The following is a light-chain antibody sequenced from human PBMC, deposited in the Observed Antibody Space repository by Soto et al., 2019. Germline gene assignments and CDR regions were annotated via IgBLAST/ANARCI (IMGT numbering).Light chain of an antibody. V-gene: IGKV1-39*01. CDR1: QDINKY. CDR3: QQSYSAPYT. Sequence: DIQMTQSPSSLSAAVGDRVTITCRASQDINKYLNWYHQTPGKAPKLLIFSTSTVYSGVPSRFSGSRSGTNFTLTISSLQPEDFATYYCQQSYSAPYTFGQGTKVEIK. J-gene: IGKJ2*01. CDR2: STS.